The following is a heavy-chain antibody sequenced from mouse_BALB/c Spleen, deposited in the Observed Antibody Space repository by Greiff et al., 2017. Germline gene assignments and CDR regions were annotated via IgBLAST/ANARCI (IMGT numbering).Heavy chain of an antibody. J-gene: IGHJ3*01. V-gene: IGHV5-9-4*01. CDR1: GFTFSSYA. CDR3: AREENDPWFAY. D-gene: IGHD2-3*01. CDR2: ISSGGSYT. Sequence: EVKLVESGGGLVKPGGSLKLSCAASGFTFSSYAMSWVRQSPEKRLEWVAEISSGGSYTYYPDTVTGRFTISRDNAKNTLYLQMSSLKSEDTAMYYCAREENDPWFAYWGQGTLVTVSA.